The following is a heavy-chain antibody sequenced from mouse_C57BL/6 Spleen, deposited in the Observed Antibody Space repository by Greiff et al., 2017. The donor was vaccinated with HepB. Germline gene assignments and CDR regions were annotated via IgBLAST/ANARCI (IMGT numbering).Heavy chain of an antibody. CDR3: ARGGYDYDGGGFDY. CDR1: GYTFTDYN. CDR2: INPNNGGT. J-gene: IGHJ2*01. Sequence: VQLQQSGPELVKPGASVKIPCKASGYTFTDYNMDWVKQSHGKSLEWIGDINPNNGGTIYNQKFKGKATLTVDKSSSTAYMELRSLTSEDTAVYYCARGGYDYDGGGFDYWGQGTTLTVSS. D-gene: IGHD2-4*01. V-gene: IGHV1-18*01.